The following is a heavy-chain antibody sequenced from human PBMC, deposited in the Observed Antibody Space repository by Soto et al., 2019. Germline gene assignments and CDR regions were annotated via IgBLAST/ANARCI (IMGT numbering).Heavy chain of an antibody. Sequence: PGWSLRLSCETSGFTFIAYAMNWVRQAPGKRLEWVSSLTGGDRSDTYYAGSVKGRFTISRDNSKNTLYLQMNSLRAEDTAMYYCAKRPRGHCTGATCYPFDSWGQGTLVTVSS. CDR1: GFTFIAYA. CDR2: LTGGDRSDT. J-gene: IGHJ4*02. V-gene: IGHV3-23*01. D-gene: IGHD2-15*01. CDR3: AKRPRGHCTGATCYPFDS.